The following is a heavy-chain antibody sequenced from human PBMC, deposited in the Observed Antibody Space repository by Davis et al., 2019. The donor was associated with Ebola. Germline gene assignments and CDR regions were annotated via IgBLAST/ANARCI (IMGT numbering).Heavy chain of an antibody. CDR2: ISSSSSYI. CDR3: ARVESIAVAGYYYYYYGMDI. Sequence: PGGSLRLSCAASGFTLSSYSMNWVRQAPGKGLEWVSSISSSSSYINYADSVKGRFTISRDNAKNSLYLQMNSQRAEDTAVYYCARVESIAVAGYYYYYYGMDIWGQGTTVTVSS. V-gene: IGHV3-21*01. J-gene: IGHJ6*02. D-gene: IGHD6-19*01. CDR1: GFTLSSYS.